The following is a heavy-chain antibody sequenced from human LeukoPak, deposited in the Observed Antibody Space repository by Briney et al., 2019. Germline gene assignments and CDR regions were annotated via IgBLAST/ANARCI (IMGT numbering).Heavy chain of an antibody. Sequence: PGGSLRLSCAASGFTFSSYGMHWVRQAPGKGLDWVAVISYDGSNKYYADSVKGRFTISRDNSKNTLYLQMNSLRAKDTAVYYCARALSATVPDYWGQGTLLTVSS. D-gene: IGHD5-18*01. V-gene: IGHV3-30*03. CDR3: ARALSATVPDY. CDR1: GFTFSSYG. CDR2: ISYDGSNK. J-gene: IGHJ4*02.